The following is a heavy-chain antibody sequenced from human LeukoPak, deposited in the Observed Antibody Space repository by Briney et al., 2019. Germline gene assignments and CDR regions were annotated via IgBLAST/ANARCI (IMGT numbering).Heavy chain of an antibody. Sequence: AGTLRLSCAVSGFTFSTYDKSWLRQTPGKKLQWFSAISDSGLSTYYVSSVKSRFTISIDNSKNMLFLKLNTLSANDTAVYYSGKAGYSRDEYSTGNYFCPLDWGQGTLVIVSS. CDR3: GKAGYSRDEYSTGNYFCPLD. V-gene: IGHV3-23*01. CDR2: ISDSGLST. D-gene: IGHD2-15*01. J-gene: IGHJ4*01. CDR1: GFTFSTYD.